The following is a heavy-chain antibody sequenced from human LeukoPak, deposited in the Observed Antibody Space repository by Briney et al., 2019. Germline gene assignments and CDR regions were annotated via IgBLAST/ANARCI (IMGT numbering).Heavy chain of an antibody. CDR1: GYTFTSYG. CDR3: ARIEGYSSEGAFDI. CDR2: ISAYNGNT. Sequence: ASVKVSCKAPGYTFTSYGISWVRQAPGQGLEWMGWISAYNGNTNYAQKLQGRVTMTTDTSTSTAYMELRSLRSDDTDVYYCARIEGYSSEGAFDIWGQGTMVTVSS. D-gene: IGHD5-18*01. V-gene: IGHV1-18*01. J-gene: IGHJ3*02.